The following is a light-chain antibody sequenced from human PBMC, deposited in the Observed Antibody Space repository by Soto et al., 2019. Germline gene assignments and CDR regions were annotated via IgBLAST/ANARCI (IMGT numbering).Light chain of an antibody. Sequence: DIQMTQSPSTLSASVGDRVTITCRASQDINIWLAWYQQKPGKAPKLLIYKASTLERGVPSRFIGSGSGTDFNLAISSLQPDDFATYYCQQYSSDSNTFGQGTRLDIK. CDR1: QDINIW. V-gene: IGKV1-5*03. J-gene: IGKJ2*01. CDR2: KAS. CDR3: QQYSSDSNT.